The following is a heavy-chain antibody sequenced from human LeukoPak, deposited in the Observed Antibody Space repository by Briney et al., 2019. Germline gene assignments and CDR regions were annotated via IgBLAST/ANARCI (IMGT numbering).Heavy chain of an antibody. D-gene: IGHD2-2*01. CDR1: GGSISFYY. CDR3: ARSHSRSYCSSTSCRSGADAFDI. J-gene: IGHJ3*02. CDR2: IYTSGST. Sequence: SETLSLTCTVSGGSISFYYWSWIRQPPGKGLEWIGYIYTSGSTNYNPSLKSRATISVDTSKNQFSLKLSSVTAADTAVYYCARSHSRSYCSSTSCRSGADAFDIWGQGTMVTVSS. V-gene: IGHV4-4*09.